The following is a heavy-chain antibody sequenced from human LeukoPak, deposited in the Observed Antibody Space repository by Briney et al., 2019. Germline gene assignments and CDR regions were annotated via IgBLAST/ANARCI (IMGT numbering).Heavy chain of an antibody. CDR3: AAKEGTRSDFDY. J-gene: IGHJ4*02. CDR1: GFTFSSYE. Sequence: GGSLRLSCVASGFTFSSYEMNWARQAPGKGLEWVSYISSSGSTTHYADSAKGRFTISRDNAKNSLYLQMNSLRGEDTAVYYCAAKEGTRSDFDYGGQGTLVTVAS. CDR2: ISSSGSTT. V-gene: IGHV3-48*03. D-gene: IGHD1-14*01.